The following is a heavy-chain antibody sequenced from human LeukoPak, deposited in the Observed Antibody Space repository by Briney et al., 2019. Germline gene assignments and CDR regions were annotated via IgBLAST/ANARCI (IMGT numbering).Heavy chain of an antibody. J-gene: IGHJ4*02. Sequence: SETLSLTCAVYGGSFSGYYWSWIRQPPGKGLEWIGEINHSGSTNYNPSLKSQVTISVDTSKNQFSLKVSSVTAADTAVYFCARDPAGPYWGQGNLVTVSS. CDR3: ARDPAGPY. V-gene: IGHV4-34*01. CDR1: GGSFSGYY. D-gene: IGHD2-2*01. CDR2: INHSGST.